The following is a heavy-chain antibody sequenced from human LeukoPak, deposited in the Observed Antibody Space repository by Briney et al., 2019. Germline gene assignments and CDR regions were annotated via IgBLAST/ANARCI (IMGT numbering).Heavy chain of an antibody. V-gene: IGHV1-69*05. CDR2: IIPIFGTA. J-gene: IGHJ4*02. CDR1: GYTFTSYG. Sequence: GASVKVSCKASGYTFTSYGISWVRQAPGQGLEWMGGIIPIFGTANYAQKFQGRVTITTDESTSTAYMELSSLRSEDTAVYYCARGGVPADLDDFDYWGQGTLVTVSS. CDR3: ARGGVPADLDDFDY. D-gene: IGHD2-2*01.